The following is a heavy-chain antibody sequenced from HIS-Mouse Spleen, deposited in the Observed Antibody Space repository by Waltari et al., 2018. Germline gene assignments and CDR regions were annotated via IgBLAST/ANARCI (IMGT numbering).Heavy chain of an antibody. Sequence: QVTLRESGPALVKPTQTLTLTCTFPGFPLSPSGMCVSWIRQPPGKALEWLARIDWDDDKYYSTSLKTRLTISKDTSKNQVVLTMTNMDPVDTATYYCARIAEGYSSGWYAFDYWGQGTLVTVSS. J-gene: IGHJ4*02. CDR3: ARIAEGYSSGWYAFDY. D-gene: IGHD6-19*01. CDR1: GFPLSPSGMC. V-gene: IGHV2-70*15. CDR2: IDWDDDK.